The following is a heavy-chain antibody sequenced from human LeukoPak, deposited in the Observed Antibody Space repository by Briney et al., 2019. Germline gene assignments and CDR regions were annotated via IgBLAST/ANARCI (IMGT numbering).Heavy chain of an antibody. CDR3: ARDAPQQWLAPYYFDY. D-gene: IGHD6-19*01. Sequence: GGSLRLSCAASGFTFSSYAMHWVRQAPGKGLEWVAVISYDGSNKYYADSVKGRFTISRDNSKNTLYLQMNSLRAEDTAVYYCARDAPQQWLAPYYFDYWGQGTLVTVSS. V-gene: IGHV3-30-3*01. CDR1: GFTFSSYA. J-gene: IGHJ4*02. CDR2: ISYDGSNK.